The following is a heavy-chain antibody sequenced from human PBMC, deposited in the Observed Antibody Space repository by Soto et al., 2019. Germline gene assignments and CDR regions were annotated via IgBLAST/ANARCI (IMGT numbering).Heavy chain of an antibody. CDR1: GGSISSGDYY. D-gene: IGHD5-18*01. J-gene: IGHJ4*01. CDR3: AMSATGIRLWYNFDY. V-gene: IGHV4-30-4*01. Sequence: SETLSLTCTVSGGSISSGDYYWSWIRQPPGKGLEWIGYIYYSGSTYYNPSLKSRVTISVDTSKNQFSLKLSSVTAADTAVYYGAMSATGIRLWYNFDYWGDGTLVTVSA. CDR2: IYYSGST.